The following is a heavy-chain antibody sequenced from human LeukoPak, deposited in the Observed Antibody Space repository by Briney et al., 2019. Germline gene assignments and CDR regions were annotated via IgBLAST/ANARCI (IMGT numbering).Heavy chain of an antibody. CDR3: ARDYGE. CDR2: INHSGST. CDR1: GGSFSGYY. Sequence: SETLSLTCAVYGGSFSGYYWSWIRQPPGKGLEWIGEINHSGSTNYNPSLKSRVTISVDASKNQFSLKLSSVTAADTAVYYCARDYGEWGQGTLVTVSS. V-gene: IGHV4-34*01. D-gene: IGHD3-10*01. J-gene: IGHJ4*02.